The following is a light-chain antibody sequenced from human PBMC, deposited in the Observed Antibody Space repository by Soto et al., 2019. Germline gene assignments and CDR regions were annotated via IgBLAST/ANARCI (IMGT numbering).Light chain of an antibody. CDR2: EVS. J-gene: IGLJ3*02. CDR3: NSHASSTFWV. CDR1: SSDVGGYDL. Sequence: QSALTQPASVSGSPGQSITISCTGTSSDVGGYDLVSWYQLHPGKAPKLIIYEVSNRPSGVSNRFSCSKSGNTASLTISGLQAEDEADYYCNSHASSTFWVFGGGTKLTVL. V-gene: IGLV2-14*01.